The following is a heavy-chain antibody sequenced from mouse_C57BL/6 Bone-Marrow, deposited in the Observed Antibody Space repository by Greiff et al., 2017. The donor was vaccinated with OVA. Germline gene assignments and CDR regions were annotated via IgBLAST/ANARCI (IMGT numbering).Heavy chain of an antibody. J-gene: IGHJ1*03. D-gene: IGHD1-1*01. CDR3: ARVTTVVPFV. CDR2: ISDGGSYT. Sequence: EVQGVESGGGLVKPGGSLKLSCAASGFTFSSYAMSWVRQTPEKRLEWVATISDGGSYTYNPDNVKGRFTISRDNAKNNLYLQMSHLKSEDTAMYYCARVTTVVPFVWGTGTTVTVSS. V-gene: IGHV5-4*01. CDR1: GFTFSSYA.